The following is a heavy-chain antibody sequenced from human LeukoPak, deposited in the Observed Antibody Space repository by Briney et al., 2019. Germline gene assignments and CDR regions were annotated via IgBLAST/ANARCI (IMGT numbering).Heavy chain of an antibody. D-gene: IGHD2-2*01. J-gene: IGHJ4*02. CDR2: ISWNSGSI. V-gene: IGHV3-9*01. Sequence: GGSLRLSCAASGFTFDDYAMHWVRQAPGKGLEWVSGISWNSGSIGYADSVKGRFTISRDNAKNSLYLQMNSLRAEDTALYYCAKDRGYQLLASNLDYWGQGTLVTVSS. CDR1: GFTFDDYA. CDR3: AKDRGYQLLASNLDY.